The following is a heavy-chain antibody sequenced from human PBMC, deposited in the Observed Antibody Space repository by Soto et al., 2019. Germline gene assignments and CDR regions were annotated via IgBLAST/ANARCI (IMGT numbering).Heavy chain of an antibody. CDR3: ARVRGRYCSGGSCYSFGFQDY. CDR1: GDSITSANW. CDR2: INHSRST. D-gene: IGHD2-15*01. Sequence: SETLSLTCAVSGDSITSANWWSWVRQSPRKGLEWIGEINHSRSTNYNPSLKSRVTISVDTSKNQFSLKLSSVTAADTAVYFCARVRGRYCSGGSCYSFGFQDYWGQGTLVTVSS. V-gene: IGHV4-4*02. J-gene: IGHJ4*02.